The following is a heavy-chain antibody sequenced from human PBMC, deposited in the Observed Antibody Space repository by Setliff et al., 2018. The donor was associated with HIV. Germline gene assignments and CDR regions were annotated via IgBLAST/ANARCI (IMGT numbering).Heavy chain of an antibody. J-gene: IGHJ6*03. V-gene: IGHV5-51*01. Sequence: PGESLKIPCKGYRYSFTRYWIGWVRQMPVKGLEWMGIIYPGDSDTRYSPSFQGQVTISADKSLSTAYLQWSSLKDSDTSMYYCARMLASTRIYFEHMDFWGKGTTVTVSS. CDR1: RYSFTRYW. D-gene: IGHD2-15*01. CDR3: ARMLASTRIYFEHMDF. CDR2: IYPGDSDT.